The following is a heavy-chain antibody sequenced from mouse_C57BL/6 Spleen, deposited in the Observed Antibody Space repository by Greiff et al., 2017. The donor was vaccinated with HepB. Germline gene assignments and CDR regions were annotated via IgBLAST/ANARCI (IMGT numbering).Heavy chain of an antibody. CDR2: INPSNGGT. V-gene: IGHV1-53*01. CDR3: ARSSWAYYFDY. J-gene: IGHJ2*01. Sequence: QVHVKQPGTELVKPGASVKLSCKASGYTFTSYWMHWVKQRPGQGLEWIGNINPSNGGTNYNEKFKSKATLTVDKSSSTAYMQLSSLTSEDSAVYYCARSSWAYYFDYWGQGTTLTVSS. CDR1: GYTFTSYW. D-gene: IGHD4-1*01.